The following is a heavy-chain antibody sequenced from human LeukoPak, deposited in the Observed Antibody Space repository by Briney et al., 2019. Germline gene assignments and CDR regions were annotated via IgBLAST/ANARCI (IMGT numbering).Heavy chain of an antibody. CDR2: ISGSGSST. V-gene: IGHV3-23*01. CDR1: GFTFSSYG. CDR3: ARDVISRNLITLGLGY. D-gene: IGHD3-16*01. J-gene: IGHJ4*02. Sequence: PGGTLRLSCAASGFTFSSYGMSWVRQAPGKGLEWVSAISGSGSSTYYADSVKGRFTVSRDNSNSTAFLEMNSLTVDDTAVYFCARDVISRNLITLGLGYWGQGTLVTVSS.